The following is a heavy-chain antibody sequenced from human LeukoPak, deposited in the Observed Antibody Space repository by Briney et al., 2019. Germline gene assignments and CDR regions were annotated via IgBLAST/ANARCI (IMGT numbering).Heavy chain of an antibody. Sequence: PSETLSLTCAGYGGSFSGYYWSWIRQPPGKGLEWIGEINHSGSTNYDPSLKSRVTISVDTSKNQFSLKLSSVTAADTAVYYCARGGYSYGYGGGYWGQGTLVTVSS. D-gene: IGHD5-18*01. CDR1: GGSFSGYY. CDR2: INHSGST. CDR3: ARGGYSYGYGGGY. J-gene: IGHJ4*02. V-gene: IGHV4-34*01.